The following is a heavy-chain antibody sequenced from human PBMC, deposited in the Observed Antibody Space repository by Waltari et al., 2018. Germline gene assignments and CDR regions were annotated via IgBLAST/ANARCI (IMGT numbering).Heavy chain of an antibody. Sequence: EVQLVESGGGLVQPGGSLGLSCVTSGFTFSSYWMHWVRQVPGKGLGRVPRINRDGRITSYAESVKCRFAISRDNAKNTLYLQMNSLRADDTSVYYWARAQLTMARNLDLWGRGTLVTVSS. CDR3: ARAQLTMARNLDL. CDR2: INRDGRIT. J-gene: IGHJ2*01. D-gene: IGHD3-10*01. CDR1: GFTFSSYW. V-gene: IGHV3-74*01.